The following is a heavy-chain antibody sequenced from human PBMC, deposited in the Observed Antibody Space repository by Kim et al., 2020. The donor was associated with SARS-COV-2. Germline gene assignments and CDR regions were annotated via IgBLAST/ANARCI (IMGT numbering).Heavy chain of an antibody. CDR2: ISSSSSTI. CDR1: GFTFSSYS. V-gene: IGHV3-48*02. CDR3: ARSTPLYYYDSSGYLEGSYYFDY. J-gene: IGHJ4*02. D-gene: IGHD3-22*01. Sequence: GGSLRLSCAASGFTFSSYSMNWVRQAPGKGLEWVSYISSSSSTIYYADSVKGRFTISRDNAKNSLYLQMNSLRDEDTAVYYCARSTPLYYYDSSGYLEGSYYFDYWGQGTLVTVSS.